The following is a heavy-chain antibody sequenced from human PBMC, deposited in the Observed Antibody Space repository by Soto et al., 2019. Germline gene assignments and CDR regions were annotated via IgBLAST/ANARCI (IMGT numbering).Heavy chain of an antibody. CDR2: IFSNDEK. J-gene: IGHJ6*03. D-gene: IGHD1-7*01. CDR3: ARITGGTGTTYYYYYMDV. CDR1: GFSLSNARMG. V-gene: IGHV2-26*01. Sequence: SGPTLVNPTETLTLTCTVSGFSLSNARMGVSWIRQPPGKALEWLAHIFSNDEKSYSTSLKSRLTISKDTSKSQVVLTMTNMDPVDTATYYCARITGGTGTTYYYYYMDVWGKGTTVTVSS.